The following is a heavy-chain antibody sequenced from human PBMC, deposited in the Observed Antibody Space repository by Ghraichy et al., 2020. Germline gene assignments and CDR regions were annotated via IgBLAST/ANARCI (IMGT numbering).Heavy chain of an antibody. Sequence: SETLSLTCSVSGVSIYTRNYYWGWIRQPPGKGLEWIGSVYYTGSTSYNPSLKSRVTISVDTSKNQFSLKLSSVTAADTATLYCARADLYNFDSSGYYHDTFDVWGQGTMVIVSS. CDR1: GVSIYTRNYY. V-gene: IGHV4-39*01. J-gene: IGHJ3*01. D-gene: IGHD3-22*01. CDR2: VYYTGST. CDR3: ARADLYNFDSSGYYHDTFDV.